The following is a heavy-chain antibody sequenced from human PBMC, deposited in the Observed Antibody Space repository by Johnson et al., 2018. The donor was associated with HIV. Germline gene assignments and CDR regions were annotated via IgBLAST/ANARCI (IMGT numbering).Heavy chain of an antibody. V-gene: IGHV3-15*01. CDR1: GFTFSNAW. Sequence: VQLVESGGGVVRPGGSLRLSCAAPGFTFSNAWMSWVRQAPGKGLEWVGHITSKTDGVTTDYAAPVKGRFTISRDDSKNRLHLQMNSLKTEDTAVYYCTTGIYWNDAFDIWGQGTMVTVSS. J-gene: IGHJ3*02. CDR2: ITSKTDGVTT. D-gene: IGHD1-1*01. CDR3: TTGIYWNDAFDI.